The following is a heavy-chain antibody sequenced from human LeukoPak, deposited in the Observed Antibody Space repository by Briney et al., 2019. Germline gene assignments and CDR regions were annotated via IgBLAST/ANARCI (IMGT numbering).Heavy chain of an antibody. CDR3: AGLSGPLGFCSGGTCYSDWYFDL. Sequence: SETLSLTCTFSGGSLTSNSHSWGWIRQPPGKGLEWIGSIHYSGSPYHNPSLKSRVTTSVDTSKNQFSLKLNSVTAADTAVYYCAGLSGPLGFCSGGTCYSDWYFDLWGRGTLVTVSS. V-gene: IGHV4-39*01. CDR1: GGSLTSNSHS. D-gene: IGHD2-15*01. CDR2: IHYSGSP. J-gene: IGHJ2*01.